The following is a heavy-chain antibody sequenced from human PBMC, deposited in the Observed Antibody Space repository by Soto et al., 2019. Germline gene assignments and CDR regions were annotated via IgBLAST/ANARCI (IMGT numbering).Heavy chain of an antibody. D-gene: IGHD4-17*01. V-gene: IGHV4-59*01. CDR1: GGSIRSYY. J-gene: IGHJ4*02. CDR2: IYYSGST. Sequence: QVQLQESGPGLVKPSETLSLTCTVSGGSIRSYYWRWIRQSPGKGLEWIGSIYYSGSTNYNPSLKSRVTISVDTSKTQFSLKVSSVTAADTAVYYCASGYGDYVSDYWGQGTLVTVSS. CDR3: ASGYGDYVSDY.